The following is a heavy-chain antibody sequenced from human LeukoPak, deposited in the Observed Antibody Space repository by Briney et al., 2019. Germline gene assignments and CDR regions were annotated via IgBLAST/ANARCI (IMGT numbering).Heavy chain of an antibody. CDR3: ARAGLPPIFDY. CDR1: GVIVSSNH. CDR2: IYSGGST. V-gene: IGHV3-66*01. J-gene: IGHJ4*02. Sequence: GGSLRLSCAASGVIVSSNHMSWVRQAQGKGLEWVSVIYSGGSTYYADSVKGRFTISRDNSKNTLYLQMNSLRAEDTAVYYCARAGLPPIFDYWGQGTLVTVSS.